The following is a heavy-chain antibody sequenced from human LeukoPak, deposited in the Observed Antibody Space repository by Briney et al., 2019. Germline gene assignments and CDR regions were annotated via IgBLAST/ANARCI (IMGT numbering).Heavy chain of an antibody. CDR1: GFTFTDHY. D-gene: IGHD2/OR15-2a*01. CDR2: IGPHSTFT. CDR3: VREGEGPLSKDFDY. J-gene: IGHJ4*02. V-gene: IGHV1-2*02. Sequence: ASMNVSCKSSGFTFTDHYIHWVRQGPGQGLEWMGYIGPHSTFTSSPQEFQGRVTMTRDAPMSTTYMELTRLTSDDTAVYYCVREGEGPLSKDFDYWGQGTLVTVSS.